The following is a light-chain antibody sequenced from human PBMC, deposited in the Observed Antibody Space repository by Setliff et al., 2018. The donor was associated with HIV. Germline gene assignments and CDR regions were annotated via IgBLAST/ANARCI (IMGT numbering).Light chain of an antibody. CDR1: SSDVGGYSY. CDR3: SSYAITNTLA. Sequence: QSALTQPASASGSPGQSITISCTGTSSDVGGYSYVSWYQQHPGKAPKLIIYEVRNRPSGVSNRFSGSKSGNTASLTISGLQAENEADYYCSSYAITNTLAFGTGTKVTVL. J-gene: IGLJ1*01. CDR2: EVR. V-gene: IGLV2-14*01.